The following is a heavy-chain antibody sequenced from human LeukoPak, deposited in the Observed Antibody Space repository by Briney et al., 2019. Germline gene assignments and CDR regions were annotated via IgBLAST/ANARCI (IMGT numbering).Heavy chain of an antibody. V-gene: IGHV1-46*01. Sequence: GASVKVSCKASGYTFTDYYMHWVRQATGQGLEWMGIINPSDGSTNYAQKFQGRVTMTRDTSTSTVYMEVSSLRSEATAVYYCVTFHRWDAFDFWGQGTLVTVSS. D-gene: IGHD1-20*01. J-gene: IGHJ3*01. CDR2: INPSDGST. CDR3: VTFHRWDAFDF. CDR1: GYTFTDYY.